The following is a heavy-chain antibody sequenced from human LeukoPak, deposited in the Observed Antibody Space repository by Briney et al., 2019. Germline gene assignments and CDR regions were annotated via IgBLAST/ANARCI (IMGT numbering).Heavy chain of an antibody. Sequence: GGSLRLSCAASGFTFTIFGLNWVRQAPGKGPEWVSYIDARSGITYYADSVQGRFTISRDDARESVFLQMDGLRVDDTAVYYCARTYDFGRGPPGDAFDNWGPGTWVIVSA. CDR3: ARTYDFGRGPPGDAFDN. CDR2: IDARSGIT. CDR1: GFTFTIFG. V-gene: IGHV3-48*01. D-gene: IGHD3-3*01. J-gene: IGHJ3*02.